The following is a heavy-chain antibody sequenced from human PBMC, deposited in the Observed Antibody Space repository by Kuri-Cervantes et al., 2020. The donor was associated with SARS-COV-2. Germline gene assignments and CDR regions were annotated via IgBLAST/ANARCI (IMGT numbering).Heavy chain of an antibody. D-gene: IGHD2-2*01. J-gene: IGHJ6*01. V-gene: IGHV1-2*02. CDR1: GYTFTGYY. Sequence: ASVKVSCKASGYTFTGYYMHWVRQAPGQGLEWMGWINPNSGGTNYAQKFQGKVTMTRDTSISTAYMELSSLRSEDTAVYYCASVSYCSSTSCHIYYYYGMDVWGQGTTVTCSS. CDR2: INPNSGGT. CDR3: ASVSYCSSTSCHIYYYYGMDV.